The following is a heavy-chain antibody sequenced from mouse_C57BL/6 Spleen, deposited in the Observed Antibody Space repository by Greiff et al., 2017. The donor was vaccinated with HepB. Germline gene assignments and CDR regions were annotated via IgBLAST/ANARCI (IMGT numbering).Heavy chain of an antibody. CDR3: ARDSSGYHYAMDY. V-gene: IGHV5-4*01. CDR2: ISDGGSYT. Sequence: EVHLVESGGGLVKPGGSLKLSCAASGFTFSSYAMSWVRQTPEKRLEWVATISDGGSYTYYPDNVKGRFTISRDNAKNNLYLQMSHLKSEDTAMYYCARDSSGYHYAMDYWGQGTSVTVSS. D-gene: IGHD3-2*02. J-gene: IGHJ4*01. CDR1: GFTFSSYA.